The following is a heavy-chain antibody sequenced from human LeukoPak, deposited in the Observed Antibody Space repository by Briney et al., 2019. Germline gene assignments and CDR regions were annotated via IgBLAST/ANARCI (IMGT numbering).Heavy chain of an antibody. CDR3: VGDSSSWTSWFDP. J-gene: IGHJ5*02. V-gene: IGHV4-59*01. CDR1: GGSIINYY. Sequence: SETLSLTCTVSGGSIINYYWSWIRQPPGKGLEWIGYIYFNGGANYNPSLKSRVTISVDTSKKQLSLKLNSVTAADTAVYYCVGDSSSWTSWFDPWGQGTLVTVSS. CDR2: IYFNGGA. D-gene: IGHD6-13*01.